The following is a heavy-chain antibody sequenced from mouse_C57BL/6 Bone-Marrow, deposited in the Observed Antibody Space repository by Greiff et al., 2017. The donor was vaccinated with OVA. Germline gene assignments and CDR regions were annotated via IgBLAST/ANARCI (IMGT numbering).Heavy chain of an antibody. CDR2: IYPGDGDT. Sequence: QVQLQQSGPELVKPGASVKISCKASGYAFSSSWMNWVKQRPGKGLEWIGRIYPGDGDTNYNGKFKGKATLTADKSSSTAYMQLSSLTSEDSAVYFCARRLGRRDYWGQGTSVTVSS. J-gene: IGHJ4*01. CDR1: GYAFSSSW. D-gene: IGHD4-1*01. CDR3: ARRLGRRDY. V-gene: IGHV1-82*01.